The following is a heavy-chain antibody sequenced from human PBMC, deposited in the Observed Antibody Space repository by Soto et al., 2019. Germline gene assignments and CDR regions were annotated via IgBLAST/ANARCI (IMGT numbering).Heavy chain of an antibody. CDR2: ISSNGGST. Sequence: GGSPRLSCSASGFTFSSYAMHWVRQAPGKGLEYVSAISSNGGSTYYADSVKGRFTISRDNSKNTLYLQMSSLRAEDTAVYYCVKDGDYYDSSGLDAFDIWGQGTMVTVSS. CDR3: VKDGDYYDSSGLDAFDI. J-gene: IGHJ3*02. V-gene: IGHV3-64D*09. CDR1: GFTFSSYA. D-gene: IGHD3-22*01.